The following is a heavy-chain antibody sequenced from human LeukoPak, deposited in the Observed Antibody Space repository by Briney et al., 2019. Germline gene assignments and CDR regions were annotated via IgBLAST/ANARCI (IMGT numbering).Heavy chain of an antibody. Sequence: GGSLRLSCAAFGFTFSSYWMHWVRQAPGKGLVWVSRINSDGSSTSYADSVKGRFTISRDNAKNTLYLQMNSLRAEDTAVYYCATLGYSYGEDYFDYWGQGTLVTVSS. CDR2: INSDGSST. D-gene: IGHD5-18*01. J-gene: IGHJ4*02. CDR1: GFTFSSYW. V-gene: IGHV3-74*01. CDR3: ATLGYSYGEDYFDY.